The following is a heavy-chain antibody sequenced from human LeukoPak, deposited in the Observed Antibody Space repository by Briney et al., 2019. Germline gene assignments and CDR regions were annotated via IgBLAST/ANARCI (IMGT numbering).Heavy chain of an antibody. D-gene: IGHD5-12*01. Sequence: PGGSLTLSCAASGFTFSNVRMRWLRQAPGKGRVWGGRIKSKTEGGTPDYAAPVKGRFTISRDDSKNTLYLQMNSLKTEDTAVYYCTTLYSGYDLRIGDIDYWGQGTLVTVSS. CDR3: TTLYSGYDLRIGDIDY. CDR1: GFTFSNVR. CDR2: IKSKTEGGTP. V-gene: IGHV3-15*01. J-gene: IGHJ4*02.